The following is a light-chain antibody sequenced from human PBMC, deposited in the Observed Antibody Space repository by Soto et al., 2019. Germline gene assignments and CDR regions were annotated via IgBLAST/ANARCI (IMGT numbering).Light chain of an antibody. CDR3: LQYNSWPPAIT. V-gene: IGKV3-15*01. J-gene: IGKJ5*01. CDR2: DAS. CDR1: QSVSSD. Sequence: EIVMTQSPATLSVSPGERATLSCMASQSVSSDLAWYQQKPGQAPRLLIYDASSRATAVTDRFGGSGSRTEFTLTINSLQSEDFALYYCLQYNSWPPAITIGQGTRLEIK.